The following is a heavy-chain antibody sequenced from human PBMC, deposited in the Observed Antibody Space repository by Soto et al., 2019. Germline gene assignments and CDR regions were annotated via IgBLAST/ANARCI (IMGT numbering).Heavy chain of an antibody. D-gene: IGHD1-26*01. V-gene: IGHV4-59*01. CDR3: ARGRGGTYDAFDI. Sequence: QVQLQESGPGLVKPSETLSLTCNVSGGSLTTYFWSWIRQPPGKGLERIGYIFYSGTTNYNPSLKSRVTMSIDTSRNRFAPKLTSLTAADSAVYYCARGRGGTYDAFDIWGQGTMVTVSS. J-gene: IGHJ3*02. CDR2: IFYSGTT. CDR1: GGSLTTYF.